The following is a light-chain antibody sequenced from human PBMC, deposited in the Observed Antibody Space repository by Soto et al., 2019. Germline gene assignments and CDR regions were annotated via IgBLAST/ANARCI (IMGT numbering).Light chain of an antibody. J-gene: IGLJ2*01. CDR2: EVT. CDR3: SSYTSSITVV. Sequence: QSALTQPASVSGSPGQTITISCAGTTSDIGSYNFVSWYQQHPGTAPKLIIYEVTNRPLGISSRFSGSRSGNTASLTISGLRTEDEAHYYCSSYTSSITVVFGGGTKLTVL. V-gene: IGLV2-14*03. CDR1: TSDIGSYNF.